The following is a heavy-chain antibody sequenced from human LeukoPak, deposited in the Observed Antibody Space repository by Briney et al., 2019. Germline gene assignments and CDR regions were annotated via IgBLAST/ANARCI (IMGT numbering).Heavy chain of an antibody. CDR3: ARGGGLDV. Sequence: GGSLRLSCAASGFTFSSYWMNWARQAPGKGLEWVASINHNGNVNYYVDSVKGRFTISRDNAKNLLYLQMSNLRAEDTAVYFCARGGGLDVWGQGATVTVSS. V-gene: IGHV3-7*03. CDR2: INHNGNVN. D-gene: IGHD3-16*01. J-gene: IGHJ6*02. CDR1: GFTFSSYW.